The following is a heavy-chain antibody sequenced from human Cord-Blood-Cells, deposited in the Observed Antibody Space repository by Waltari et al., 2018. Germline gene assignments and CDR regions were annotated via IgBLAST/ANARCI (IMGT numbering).Heavy chain of an antibody. CDR3: AREMNPITMIVGGMDV. Sequence: QVQLVESGGGVVQPGRSLRLSCAASGFTFSRYAMHWSRQAPGKGLEWVAVISYDGSNKYYADSVKGRFTISRDNSKNTLYLQMNSLRAEDTAVYYCAREMNPITMIVGGMDVWGQGTTVTVSS. V-gene: IGHV3-30*04. D-gene: IGHD3-22*01. J-gene: IGHJ6*02. CDR1: GFTFSRYA. CDR2: ISYDGSNK.